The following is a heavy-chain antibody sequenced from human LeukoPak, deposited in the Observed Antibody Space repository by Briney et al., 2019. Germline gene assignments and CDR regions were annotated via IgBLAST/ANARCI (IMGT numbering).Heavy chain of an antibody. CDR3: ARSGSWTLNFDS. D-gene: IGHD6-13*01. V-gene: IGHV4-59*01. CDR1: GGSISSYY. Sequence: SSETLSLTCTVSGGSISSYYWSWIRQPPGKGLEWIGYIYYSGSTNYNPSLKSRVTISVGPSKNQFSLKLSSVTAADTAVYYCARSGSWTLNFDSWGQGTLVTVSS. CDR2: IYYSGST. J-gene: IGHJ4*02.